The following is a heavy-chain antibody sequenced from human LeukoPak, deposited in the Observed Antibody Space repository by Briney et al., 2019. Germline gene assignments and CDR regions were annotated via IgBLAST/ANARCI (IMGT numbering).Heavy chain of an antibody. D-gene: IGHD3-22*01. Sequence: ASVKVSCKASGYSFSSYGISWVRQAPGQGLEWMGWISAYNGDTNYAQKVQGRVTLTTDTSTSTAYMELRSLRSDDTAVYYCARASWLLDPGGDDYWGQGTLVTVSS. V-gene: IGHV1-18*01. CDR3: ARASWLLDPGGDDY. CDR2: ISAYNGDT. J-gene: IGHJ4*02. CDR1: GYSFSSYG.